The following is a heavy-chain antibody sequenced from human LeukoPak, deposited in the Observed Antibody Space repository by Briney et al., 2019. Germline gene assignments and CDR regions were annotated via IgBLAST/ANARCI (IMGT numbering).Heavy chain of an antibody. CDR2: IKEDGSDK. D-gene: IGHD1-14*01. CDR3: ARGYHLKGDAFDI. CDR1: GFTFSSYW. Sequence: GGSLRLSCAASGFTFSSYWMSWVRQAPGKGLEWVANIKEDGSDKYYVDSVKGRFTISRDNAKNSLYLQMNSLRAEDTAVYYCARGYHLKGDAFDIWGQGTMVTVSS. J-gene: IGHJ3*02. V-gene: IGHV3-7*01.